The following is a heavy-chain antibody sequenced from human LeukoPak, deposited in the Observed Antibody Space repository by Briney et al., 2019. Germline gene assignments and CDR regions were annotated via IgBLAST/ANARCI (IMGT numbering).Heavy chain of an antibody. CDR1: GLTFSTSG. Sequence: GGSLRLSCTASGLTFSTSGFNWVRQAPGKGLEWVASICPTGSDIYNAKSIKGRFTISRNNANNFLYLQMNSLRAEDTAVYYCATETNGRHYDYWGQGTLLTVSS. V-gene: IGHV3-21*06. J-gene: IGHJ4*02. D-gene: IGHD1-14*01. CDR2: ICPTGSDI. CDR3: ATETNGRHYDY.